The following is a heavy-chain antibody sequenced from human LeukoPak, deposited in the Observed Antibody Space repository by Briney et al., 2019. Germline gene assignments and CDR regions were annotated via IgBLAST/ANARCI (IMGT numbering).Heavy chain of an antibody. V-gene: IGHV1-69*13. CDR1: GGTFSSYA. CDR2: IIPIFGTA. J-gene: IGHJ6*02. CDR3: ARSASYYDILTGYYSYYYGMDV. D-gene: IGHD3-9*01. Sequence: SVKVSCKASGGTFSSYAISWVRQAPGQGLEWMGGIIPIFGTANYAQKFQGRVTITADESTSIAYMELSSLRSEDTAVYYCARSASYYDILTGYYSYYYGMDVWGQGTTVTVSS.